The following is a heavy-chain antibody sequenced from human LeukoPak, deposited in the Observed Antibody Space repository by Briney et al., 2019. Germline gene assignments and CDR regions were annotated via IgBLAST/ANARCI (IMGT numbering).Heavy chain of an antibody. Sequence: SETLSLTCAVYGGSFSGYYWSWIRQPPGKGLEWIGEINHSGSTNYNPSLKSRVTISVDTSKNQFSLKLSSVTAADTAVYYCARNYYGSENYFDYWGQGTLVSVSS. CDR1: GGSFSGYY. J-gene: IGHJ4*02. CDR2: INHSGST. CDR3: ARNYYGSENYFDY. D-gene: IGHD3-10*01. V-gene: IGHV4-34*01.